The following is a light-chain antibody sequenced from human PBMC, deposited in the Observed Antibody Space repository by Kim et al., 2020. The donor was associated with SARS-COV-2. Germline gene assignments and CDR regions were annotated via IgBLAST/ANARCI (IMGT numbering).Light chain of an antibody. CDR1: QDISNY. CDR3: QQYEKFPIT. CDR2: DAS. Sequence: DIQMTQSPPSLSASVGERVTITCRASQDISNYLNWYQQKPGKAPNLVIYDASDLETGVPLRFSGSGSGTDFTFTISSLQPEDIATYYCQQYEKFPITFGQGTRLEIK. V-gene: IGKV1-33*01. J-gene: IGKJ5*01.